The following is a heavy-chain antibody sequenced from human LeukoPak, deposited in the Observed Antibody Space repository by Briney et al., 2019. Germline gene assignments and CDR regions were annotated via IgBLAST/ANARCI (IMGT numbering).Heavy chain of an antibody. CDR1: GFTFSSYS. V-gene: IGHV3-21*01. Sequence: PGGSLRLSCAPSGFTFSSYSMNWVRQAPGKGLEWLSSISSSSSYIYYADSVKGRFTISRDNAKNSLYLQMNSLRAEDTAVYYCARDPYDFWSGYPPGGFDYWGQGTLVTVSS. J-gene: IGHJ4*02. D-gene: IGHD3-3*01. CDR2: ISSSSSYI. CDR3: ARDPYDFWSGYPPGGFDY.